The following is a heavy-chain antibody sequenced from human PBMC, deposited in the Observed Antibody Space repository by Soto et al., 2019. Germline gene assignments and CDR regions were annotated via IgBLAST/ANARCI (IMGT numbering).Heavy chain of an antibody. CDR2: MGNDGITT. Sequence: LRLSCAASGLTFSTYGMHWVRQAPGKGLEWVAVMGNDGITTFYADSVKGRFTISRDNSKNTLFLQMNSLRADDTAVYYCAKEFQWELHAFDIWGQGTMVTVSS. J-gene: IGHJ3*02. V-gene: IGHV3-30*02. CDR3: AKEFQWELHAFDI. CDR1: GLTFSTYG. D-gene: IGHD1-26*01.